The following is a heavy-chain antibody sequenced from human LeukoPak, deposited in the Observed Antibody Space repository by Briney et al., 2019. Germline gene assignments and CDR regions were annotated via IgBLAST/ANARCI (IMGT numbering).Heavy chain of an antibody. D-gene: IGHD2-8*01. J-gene: IGHJ4*02. CDR2: IYYSGST. V-gene: IGHV4-59*01. CDR3: ARAVFGVALLFDY. Sequence: SETLSLTCTVSGGSINNYYWSWIRQPPGKGLEWIGYIYYSGSTNYNPSLKSRVTISVDASKSQFSLKLSSVTAADTAVYYCARAVFGVALLFDYWGQGTLVTVSS. CDR1: GGSINNYY.